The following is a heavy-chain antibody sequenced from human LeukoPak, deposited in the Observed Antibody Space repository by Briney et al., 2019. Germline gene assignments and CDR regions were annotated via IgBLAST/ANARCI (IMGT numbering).Heavy chain of an antibody. Sequence: GESLKISCKGSGYSFTSYWIGWVRQMPGKGLEWMGIICPGDSDTRYSPSFQGQVTISADKSISTAYLQWSSLKASDTAMYCARPLVATNAFDIWGQGTMVTVSS. D-gene: IGHD5-12*01. CDR2: ICPGDSDT. CDR1: GYSFTSYW. CDR3: ARPLVATNAFDI. J-gene: IGHJ3*02. V-gene: IGHV5-51*01.